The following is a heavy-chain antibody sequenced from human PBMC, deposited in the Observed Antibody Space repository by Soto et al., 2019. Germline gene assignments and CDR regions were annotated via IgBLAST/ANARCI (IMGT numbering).Heavy chain of an antibody. CDR1: GGSISSGGYS. V-gene: IGHV4-30-2*01. D-gene: IGHD3-22*01. J-gene: IGHJ3*02. CDR3: ARGVYYYDSSGYYNGGPDAFDI. CDR2: IYHSGST. Sequence: SETLSLTCAVSGGSISSGGYSWSWIRQPPWKGLEWIGYIYHSGSTYYNPSLKSRVTISVDRSKNQFSLKLSSVTAADTAVYYCARGVYYYDSSGYYNGGPDAFDIWGQGXMVTV.